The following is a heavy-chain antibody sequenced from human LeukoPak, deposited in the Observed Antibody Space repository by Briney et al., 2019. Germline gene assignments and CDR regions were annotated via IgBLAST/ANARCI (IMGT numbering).Heavy chain of an antibody. CDR3: ARVPYGSGTYTDS. V-gene: IGHV3-23*01. Sequence: GGSLRLSCAASGFTFSRYAMSWVRQAPGKGLEWVSGISGSGGSTYYADSVKGRFTISRDNSKNTLYLEMNSLRAKDTALYYCARVPYGSGTYTDSWGQGTLVTVSS. CDR1: GFTFSRYA. D-gene: IGHD3-10*01. J-gene: IGHJ4*02. CDR2: ISGSGGST.